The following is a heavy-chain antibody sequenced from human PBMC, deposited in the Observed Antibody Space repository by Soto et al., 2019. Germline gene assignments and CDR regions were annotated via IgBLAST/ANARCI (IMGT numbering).Heavy chain of an antibody. J-gene: IGHJ6*02. CDR1: SYIFVNYG. Sequence: QVQLVQSGDEVKKPEASVKVSCKASSYIFVNYGIAWVRQAPRQGLEWMGWISPYTGNTHSASKVQGRLTMTSDTSTSKAYMDLGSLTSDDTAVYYCVMVDNYVTPTPQDVWGQGTTVTVSS. D-gene: IGHD3-16*01. CDR2: ISPYTGNT. V-gene: IGHV1-18*01. CDR3: VMVDNYVTPTPQDV.